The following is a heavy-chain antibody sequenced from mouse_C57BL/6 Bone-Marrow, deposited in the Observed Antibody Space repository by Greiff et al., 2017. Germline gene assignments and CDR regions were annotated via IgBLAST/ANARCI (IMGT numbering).Heavy chain of an antibody. D-gene: IGHD4-1*02. CDR3: ARPQLGAMDY. J-gene: IGHJ4*01. Sequence: EVQRVESGGDLVKPGGSLKLSCAASGFTFSSYGMSWVRQTPDQRLEWVATISSGGSYTYYPDSVKGRVTISRDNATNTLYLQMSSLKTEDTAMYYCARPQLGAMDYWGQGTSVTVSS. V-gene: IGHV5-6*01. CDR2: ISSGGSYT. CDR1: GFTFSSYG.